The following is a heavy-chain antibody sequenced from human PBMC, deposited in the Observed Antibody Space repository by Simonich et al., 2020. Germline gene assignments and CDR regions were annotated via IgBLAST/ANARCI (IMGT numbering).Heavy chain of an antibody. CDR2: IRADKGNT. J-gene: IGHJ3*02. CDR1: GYTFTSYG. CDR3: ARSTTGTTAFDI. V-gene: IGHV1-18*01. Sequence: QVQLVQSGAEVKKPGASVKVSCKASGYTFTSYGISWVRQAPGQGLEGMGWIRADKGNTNYEQKLEGRVTMTTDTSTSTADMELRSLRADDTAVDYGARSTTGTTAFDIWGQGTMVTVAS. D-gene: IGHD1-1*01.